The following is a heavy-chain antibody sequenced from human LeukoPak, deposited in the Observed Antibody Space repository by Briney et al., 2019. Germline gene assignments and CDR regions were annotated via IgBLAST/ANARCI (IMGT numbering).Heavy chain of an antibody. J-gene: IGHJ6*03. CDR2: INPNSGGT. V-gene: IGHV1-2*02. Sequence: ASVKVSRKASGYTFTGYYMHWVRQAPGQGLEWMGWINPNSGGTNYAQKFQGRVTMTRDTSISTAYMELSRLRSDDTAVYYCARALPAAMDYYYYMDVWGKGTTVTVSS. CDR3: ARALPAAMDYYYYMDV. CDR1: GYTFTGYY. D-gene: IGHD2-2*01.